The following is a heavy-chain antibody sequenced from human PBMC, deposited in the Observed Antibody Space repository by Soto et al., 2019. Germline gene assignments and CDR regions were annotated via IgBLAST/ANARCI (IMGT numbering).Heavy chain of an antibody. CDR3: AREERKGIISWFDP. CDR2: IYYTGIT. V-gene: IGHV4-30-4*01. J-gene: IGHJ5*02. Sequence: SETLSLTCTASGVSVSGVDYFWSWIRQSPGKGLEWIGYIYYTGITHLNPSLKSRLTMAVDTSKNEFSLKLTSVSAADTAVYFCAREERKGIISWFDPWGQGTPVTVSS. CDR1: GVSVSGVDYF. D-gene: IGHD2-21*01.